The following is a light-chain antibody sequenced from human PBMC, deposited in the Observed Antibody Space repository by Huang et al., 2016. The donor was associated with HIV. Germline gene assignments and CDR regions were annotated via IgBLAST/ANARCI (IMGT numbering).Light chain of an antibody. CDR2: WAT. CDR3: LQYYSVPQT. CDR1: QRVLYSLSKKNY. Sequence: DIVMTQSPDSLAVSPGERATINCKSSQRVLYSLSKKNYLAWFQQKPGRPPKLLMYWATTRESGVPDRFSGSGSGTDFTLTINNLQAEDVAVYFCLQYYSVPQTFGHGTKVEIK. J-gene: IGKJ1*01. V-gene: IGKV4-1*01.